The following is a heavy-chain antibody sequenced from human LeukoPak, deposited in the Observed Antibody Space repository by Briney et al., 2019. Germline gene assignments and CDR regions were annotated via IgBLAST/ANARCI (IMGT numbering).Heavy chain of an antibody. CDR1: RLTFSSYA. V-gene: IGHV3-23*01. CDR3: TKHMIRGVSRWFDP. J-gene: IGHJ5*02. D-gene: IGHD3-10*01. Sequence: GGSLRLSCVGSRLTFSSYAMSWVRQAPGKGLEWVSSIGGNGGNRLYADSVKGRFTISRDNSKNTLFLQMNSLRAEDTAVFYCTKHMIRGVSRWFDPWGQGTLVAVSS. CDR2: IGGNGGNR.